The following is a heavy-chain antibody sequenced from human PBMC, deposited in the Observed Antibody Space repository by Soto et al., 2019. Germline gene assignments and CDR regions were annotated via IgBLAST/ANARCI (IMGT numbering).Heavy chain of an antibody. J-gene: IGHJ4*02. CDR3: AKPYGDSSKFGIYY. CDR1: GFTFSSYA. V-gene: IGHV3-23*01. D-gene: IGHD4-17*01. CDR2: ISGSGGST. Sequence: XGSLRLSCAASGFTFSSYAMSWVRQAAGKGLEWVSAISGSGGSTYYADSVKGRFTISRDNSKNTLYLQMNSLRAEDTAVYYCAKPYGDSSKFGIYYWGQGTLVTVSS.